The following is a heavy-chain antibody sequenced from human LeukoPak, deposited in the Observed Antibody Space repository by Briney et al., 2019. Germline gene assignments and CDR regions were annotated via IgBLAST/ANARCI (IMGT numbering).Heavy chain of an antibody. CDR1: GYTFTSYG. Sequence: ASVKVSCKASGYTFTSYGISWVRQAPGQGLEWMGWISAYNGNTNYAQKLQGRVTMTTDTSTGTAYMELRSLRSDDTAVYYCARTSSSWVYYYGMDVWGQGTTVTVSS. CDR2: ISAYNGNT. CDR3: ARTSSSWVYYYGMDV. D-gene: IGHD6-13*01. V-gene: IGHV1-18*01. J-gene: IGHJ6*02.